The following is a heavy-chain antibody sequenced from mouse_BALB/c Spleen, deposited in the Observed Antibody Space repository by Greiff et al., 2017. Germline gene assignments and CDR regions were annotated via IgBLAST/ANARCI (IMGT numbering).Heavy chain of an antibody. Sequence: EVKLMESGGGLVQPGGSLKLSCAASGFPFSSYTLSWVRQTPEKRLAWVATISSGGSYTYYPDSVKGRFTISRDNAKNTLYLQMSSLRSEDTAMYYCARHLAGTYGYDGFDYWGQGTTLTVSS. D-gene: IGHD2-2*01. CDR1: GFPFSSYT. J-gene: IGHJ2*01. V-gene: IGHV5-9-3*01. CDR2: ISSGGSYT. CDR3: ARHLAGTYGYDGFDY.